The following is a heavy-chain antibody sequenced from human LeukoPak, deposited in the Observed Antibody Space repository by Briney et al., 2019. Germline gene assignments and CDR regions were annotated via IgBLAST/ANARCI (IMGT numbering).Heavy chain of an antibody. D-gene: IGHD6-19*01. Sequence: ASVKVSCKASGYTFTSYYMHWVRQAPGQGLEWMGIINPSGGSTGYAQKFQGRVTMTRDTSTSTVYMELSSLRSEDTAVYYCARSSLSSGWYGGYFDYWGQGTLVTVSS. CDR3: ARSSLSSGWYGGYFDY. CDR1: GYTFTSYY. CDR2: INPSGGST. J-gene: IGHJ4*02. V-gene: IGHV1-46*01.